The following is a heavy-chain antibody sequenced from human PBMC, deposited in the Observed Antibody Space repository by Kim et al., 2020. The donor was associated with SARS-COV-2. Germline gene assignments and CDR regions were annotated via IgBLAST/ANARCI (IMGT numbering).Heavy chain of an antibody. J-gene: IGHJ6*02. Sequence: SETLSLTCAVYGGSFSGYYWSWIRQPPGKGLEWIGEINHSGSTNYNPSLKSRVTISVDTSKNQFSLKLSSVTAADTAVYYCARVATTTYYYGPGGHYYGMDVWGQGTTVTVSS. CDR3: ARVATTTYYYGPGGHYYGMDV. CDR2: INHSGST. D-gene: IGHD3-22*01. V-gene: IGHV4-34*01. CDR1: GGSFSGYY.